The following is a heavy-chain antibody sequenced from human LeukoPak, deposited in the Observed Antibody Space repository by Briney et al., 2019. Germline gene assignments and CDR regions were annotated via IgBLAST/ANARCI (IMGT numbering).Heavy chain of an antibody. V-gene: IGHV3-11*01. CDR1: GFTFSDYY. CDR2: ISSSGSTI. Sequence: PGGSLRLSCAASGFTFSDYYMSWIRQAPGKGLEWVSYISSSGSTIYYADSVKGRFTISRDNAKNSLYLQMNSLRAEDTAVYYCARGGSGLLWFGELLYKDAFDIWGQGTLVTVSS. CDR3: ARGGSGLLWFGELLYKDAFDI. J-gene: IGHJ3*02. D-gene: IGHD3-10*01.